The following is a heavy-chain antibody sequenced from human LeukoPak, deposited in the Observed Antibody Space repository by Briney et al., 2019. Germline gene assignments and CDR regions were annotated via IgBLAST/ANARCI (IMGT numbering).Heavy chain of an antibody. D-gene: IGHD4-17*01. V-gene: IGHV3-49*04. J-gene: IGHJ4*02. CDR2: IRRRANDGTT. CDR1: GFNSGDYG. CDR3: TRADGDYDHHFFDY. Sequence: GGSLRLPCTASGFNSGDYGLSWVRQAPGKGLEWIGFIRRRANDGTTEYAASVKGRFTISRDDSKSIAYLQMNGLQTEDTGLYYCTRADGDYDHHFFDYWGQGTQVIVSS.